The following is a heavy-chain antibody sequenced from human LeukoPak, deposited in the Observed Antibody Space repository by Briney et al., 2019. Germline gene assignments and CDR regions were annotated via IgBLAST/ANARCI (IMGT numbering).Heavy chain of an antibody. CDR2: INHSGST. D-gene: IGHD6-13*01. Sequence: NPSETLSLTCAVYGGSFSGYYWSWIRQPPGKGLEWIGEINHSGSTNYNPSLKSRVTISVDTSKNQFSLKLSSVTAADTAVYYRAKSGYSSSWYPRYWGQGTLVTVSS. CDR1: GGSFSGYY. CDR3: AKSGYSSSWYPRY. V-gene: IGHV4-34*01. J-gene: IGHJ4*02.